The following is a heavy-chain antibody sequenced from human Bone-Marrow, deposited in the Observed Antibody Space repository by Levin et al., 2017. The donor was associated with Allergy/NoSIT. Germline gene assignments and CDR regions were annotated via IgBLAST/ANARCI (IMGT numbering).Heavy chain of an antibody. J-gene: IGHJ4*02. Sequence: KTGGSLRLSCKASGGTFSSYAVNWVRQAPGQGLEWMGRITPMLGMTKYSQRFQGRVTITADTSTSAVFMELRSLRSEDTAMYYCATGPGYSDDGPTGWGQGTLVTVSS. D-gene: IGHD1-26*01. V-gene: IGHV1-69*04. CDR3: ATGPGYSDDGPTG. CDR2: ITPMLGMT. CDR1: GGTFSSYA.